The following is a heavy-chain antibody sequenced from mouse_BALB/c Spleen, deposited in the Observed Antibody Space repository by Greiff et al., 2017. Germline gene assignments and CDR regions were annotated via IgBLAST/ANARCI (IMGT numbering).Heavy chain of an antibody. CDR2: IDPYDSET. Sequence: QVQLQQPGAELVRPGASVKLSCKASGYTFTSYWMNWVKQRPEQGLEWIGRIDPYDSETHYNQKFKDKAILTVDKSSSTAYMQLSSLTSEDSAVYYCAIRRTVVAHYAMDYWGQGTSVTVSS. CDR3: AIRRTVVAHYAMDY. CDR1: GYTFTSYW. V-gene: IGHV1-74*01. D-gene: IGHD1-1*01. J-gene: IGHJ4*01.